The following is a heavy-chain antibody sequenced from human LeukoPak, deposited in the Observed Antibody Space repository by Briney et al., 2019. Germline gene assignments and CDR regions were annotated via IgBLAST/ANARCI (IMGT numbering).Heavy chain of an antibody. CDR2: ISSSSSTI. Sequence: PGGSLRLSCVASGFTFSHSWMTWVRQAPGKGLEWVSYISSSSSTIYYADSVKGRFTISRDNAKNSLYLQMNSLRAEDTAVYYCARGSTYYDSSGQVPFDYWGQGTLVTVSS. J-gene: IGHJ4*02. D-gene: IGHD3-22*01. CDR3: ARGSTYYDSSGQVPFDY. V-gene: IGHV3-48*01. CDR1: GFTFSHSW.